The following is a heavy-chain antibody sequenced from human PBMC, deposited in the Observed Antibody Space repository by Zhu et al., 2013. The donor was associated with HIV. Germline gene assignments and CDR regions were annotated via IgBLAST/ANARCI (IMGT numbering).Heavy chain of an antibody. D-gene: IGHD6-6*01. Sequence: QVQLVQSGAEVKKPGASLKVSCKASGYTFTGYYMHWVRQAPGQGLEWMGWINPNSGGTNYAQKFQGRVTMTRDTSISTAYMELSRLRSDDTAVYYCARDPYYSRSSAGSRGYMDVWGKGTTVTVSS. CDR2: INPNSGGT. CDR1: GYTFTGYY. V-gene: IGHV1-2*02. CDR3: ARDPYYSRSSAGSRGYMDV. J-gene: IGHJ6*03.